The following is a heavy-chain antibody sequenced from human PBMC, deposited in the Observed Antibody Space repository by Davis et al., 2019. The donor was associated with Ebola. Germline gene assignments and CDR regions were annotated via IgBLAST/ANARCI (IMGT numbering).Heavy chain of an antibody. V-gene: IGHV1-3*01. Sequence: ASVKVSCKASGYTFTSYAMHWVRQAPGQRLEWMGWINAGNGNTKYSQKFQGRVTITRDTSASTAYMELSSLRSEDTAVYYCARGDGYSGYESIWGQGTLVTVSS. CDR3: ARGDGYSGYESI. CDR2: INAGNGNT. CDR1: GYTFTSYA. D-gene: IGHD5-12*01. J-gene: IGHJ4*02.